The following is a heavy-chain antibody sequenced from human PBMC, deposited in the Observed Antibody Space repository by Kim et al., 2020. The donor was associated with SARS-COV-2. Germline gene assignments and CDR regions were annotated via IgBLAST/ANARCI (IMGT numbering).Heavy chain of an antibody. CDR3: AAYYYDSSTYSDY. D-gene: IGHD3-22*01. CDR2: IDTKTGNP. V-gene: IGHV7-4-1*02. CDR1: GYTFTAYA. J-gene: IGHJ4*02. Sequence: ASVKVSCKASGYTFTAYAINWVRQAPGQGLEWMGYIDTKTGNPTYAQDFTGRFVFSSDTSVSTAYLQISSLKTADTAIYYCAAYYYDSSTYSDYWGQGTLVTVSS.